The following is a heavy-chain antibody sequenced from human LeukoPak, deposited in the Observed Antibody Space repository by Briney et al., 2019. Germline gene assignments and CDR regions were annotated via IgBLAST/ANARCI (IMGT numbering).Heavy chain of an antibody. J-gene: IGHJ4*02. CDR1: GFTFSDFY. V-gene: IGHV3-11*05. Sequence: GGSLRLSCAASGFTFSDFYMNWIRQAPGKGLEWISFISSSSSHTNYADSVKGRFTISRDNAKNSLFLQMNSLRVEDTAVYYCAKDRGRTWVQVANWGQGTLVTVSS. CDR3: AKDRGRTWVQVAN. D-gene: IGHD2-15*01. CDR2: ISSSSSHT.